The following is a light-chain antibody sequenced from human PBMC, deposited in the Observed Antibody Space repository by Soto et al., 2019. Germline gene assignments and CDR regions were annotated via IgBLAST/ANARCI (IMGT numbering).Light chain of an antibody. CDR3: QQYGSSRLT. V-gene: IGKV3-20*01. J-gene: IGKJ4*01. Sequence: EIVLTQSPGTLSLSPGERATLSCRASQSVSSSYLAWYQQKPGQAPRLLIYGASSRATDIPDRFSGSGSGTDFTLTISRLEPEDFAVYYCQQYGSSRLTFGEGTKVEIK. CDR1: QSVSSSY. CDR2: GAS.